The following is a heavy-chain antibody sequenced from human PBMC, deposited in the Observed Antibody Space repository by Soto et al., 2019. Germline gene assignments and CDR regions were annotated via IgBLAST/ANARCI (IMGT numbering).Heavy chain of an antibody. CDR3: ARGVAGSGFDL. CDR1: GDSVSSNTSA. V-gene: IGHV6-1*01. Sequence: SQPLSLACAISGDSVSSNTSACNFIRSSPSRGLEWLGRTYYRSNWRHDYAVSVKSRITVNPDTSKNHFSLQLNSVTPDDTAVYYCARGVAGSGFDLWGQGTRVTVSS. J-gene: IGHJ4*02. CDR2: TYYRSNWRH. D-gene: IGHD6-19*01.